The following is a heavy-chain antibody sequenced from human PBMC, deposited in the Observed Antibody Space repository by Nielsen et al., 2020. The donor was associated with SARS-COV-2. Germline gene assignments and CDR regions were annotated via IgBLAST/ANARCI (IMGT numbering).Heavy chain of an antibody. Sequence: LRLSCTVSGGSITSGDYFWSWIRQPPGKGLEWIGYIYNSGSTSYNSSLKSRLTISVDTSKNQFSLKLSSVTAADTAVYYCVRVELLLEGVHWFDPWGQGTLVTVSS. V-gene: IGHV4-30-4*01. CDR2: IYNSGST. J-gene: IGHJ5*02. CDR3: VRVELLLEGVHWFDP. D-gene: IGHD1-26*01. CDR1: GGSITSGDYF.